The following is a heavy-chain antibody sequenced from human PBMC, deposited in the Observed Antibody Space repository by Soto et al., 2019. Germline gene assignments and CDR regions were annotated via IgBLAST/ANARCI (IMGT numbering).Heavy chain of an antibody. CDR3: AHRRPYSNSPEYFFDY. D-gene: IGHD6-6*01. CDR2: IYWDDDK. V-gene: IGHV2-5*02. Sequence: QITLKESGPTLVKPTQTITLTCTFSGFSLSTSGVDVGWIRQPPGKALEWLALIYWDDDKRYSPSLKSRLTITKDTSKNQVVLTMTNMDPLDTATYYCAHRRPYSNSPEYFFDYWGQGTLVTVSS. CDR1: GFSLSTSGVD. J-gene: IGHJ4*02.